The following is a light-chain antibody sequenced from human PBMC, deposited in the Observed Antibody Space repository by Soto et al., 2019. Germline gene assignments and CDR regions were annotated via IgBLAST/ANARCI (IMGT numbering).Light chain of an antibody. CDR3: QQYDSYAPRT. CDR2: KAS. J-gene: IGKJ4*01. V-gene: IGKV1-5*03. CDR1: QTISSW. Sequence: DLQMNQSPSTLSGSVGDRVTSXXRARQTISSWLAWYQQKPGKAPKLXXYKASGLESGVPSRFSGSGSGTDFTLTISSLQPDDFATYYCQQYDSYAPRTFGGGTKVDIK.